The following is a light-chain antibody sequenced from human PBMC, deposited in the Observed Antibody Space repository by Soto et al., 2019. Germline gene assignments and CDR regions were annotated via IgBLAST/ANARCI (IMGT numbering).Light chain of an antibody. V-gene: IGKV3-11*01. CDR3: QQSYMDPIT. CDR2: DAY. Sequence: EVVLTQSPVTLSLSPGERATLSCRASQSFRGLLAWYQQKPGQAPRLLIYDAYNRATGIPPRFSGSGSGTDFTLSISSVRPEDFATYFCQQSYMDPITFGQGTRLEIK. CDR1: QSFRGL. J-gene: IGKJ5*01.